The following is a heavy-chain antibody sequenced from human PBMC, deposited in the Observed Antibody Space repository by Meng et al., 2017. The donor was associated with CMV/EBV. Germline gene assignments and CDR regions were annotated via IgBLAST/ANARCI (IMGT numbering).Heavy chain of an antibody. CDR2: IYSGGST. CDR1: GFTVSSNY. D-gene: IGHD2-2*01. CDR3: AREGGGSTRGYYFDY. Sequence: GESLKISCAASGFTVSSNYMSWVRQAPGTGLEWVSVIYSGGSTYYADSVKGRFTISRDNSKNTLHLQMNSLRAEDTAVYYCAREGGGSTRGYYFDYWGQGTLVTVSS. J-gene: IGHJ4*02. V-gene: IGHV3-53*01.